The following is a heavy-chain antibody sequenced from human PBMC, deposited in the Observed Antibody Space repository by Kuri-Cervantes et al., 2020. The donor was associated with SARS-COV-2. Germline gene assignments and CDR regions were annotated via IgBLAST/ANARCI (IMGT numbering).Heavy chain of an antibody. Sequence: SETLSLTCAVSGYSISSGYYWSWIRQPPGKGLEWIGYIYYSGSTNYNPSLKSRVTISVDTSKNQFSLKLSSVTAADTAVYYCARNGFWSGYSYYYYYGMDVWGQGTTVTVSS. D-gene: IGHD3-3*01. V-gene: IGHV4-38-2*01. J-gene: IGHJ6*02. CDR1: GYSISSGYY. CDR2: IYYSGST. CDR3: ARNGFWSGYSYYYYYGMDV.